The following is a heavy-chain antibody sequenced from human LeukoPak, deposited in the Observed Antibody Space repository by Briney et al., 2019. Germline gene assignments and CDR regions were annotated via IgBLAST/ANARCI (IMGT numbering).Heavy chain of an antibody. CDR3: ARVSKDTRNPIYFDY. Sequence: ASVKVSCKASGYTFTSYFMRWVRQAPGQGLEWMGIINPSGGSTSYAQKFQGRVTMTRDTSTSTVYMELSSLRSEDTAVYYCARVSKDTRNPIYFDYWGQGTLVTVSS. J-gene: IGHJ4*02. CDR1: GYTFTSYF. CDR2: INPSGGST. V-gene: IGHV1-46*01.